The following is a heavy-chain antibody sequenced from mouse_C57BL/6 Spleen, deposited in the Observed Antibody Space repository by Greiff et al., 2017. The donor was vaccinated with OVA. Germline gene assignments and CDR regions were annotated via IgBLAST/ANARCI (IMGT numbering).Heavy chain of an antibody. D-gene: IGHD1-1*01. CDR1: GYTFTDYN. CDR3: ARSLLYYYAMDY. V-gene: IGHV1-18*01. Sequence: VQLQQSGPELVKPGASVKIPCKASGYTFTDYNMDWVKQSPGKSLEWIGDINPNNGGTIYNQKFKGKATLTVDKSSSTAYMELRSLTSEDTAVYYCARSLLYYYAMDYWGQGTSVTVSA. CDR2: INPNNGGT. J-gene: IGHJ4*01.